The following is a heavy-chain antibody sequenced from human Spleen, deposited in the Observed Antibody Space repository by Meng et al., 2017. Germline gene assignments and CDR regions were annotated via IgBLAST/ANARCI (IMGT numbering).Heavy chain of an antibody. Sequence: QVHLVQSGADVKKPGASVKVSCKTSGYIFTNYPMHWVRQAPGQGLEWMGWINTGNGSTKYSHKFQGRVTITRDTSASTVYMELSRLTSADTAVYYCATNAFDYWGQGTLVTVS. J-gene: IGHJ4*02. D-gene: IGHD2-8*01. CDR3: ATNAFDY. CDR1: GYIFTNYP. CDR2: INTGNGST. V-gene: IGHV1-3*04.